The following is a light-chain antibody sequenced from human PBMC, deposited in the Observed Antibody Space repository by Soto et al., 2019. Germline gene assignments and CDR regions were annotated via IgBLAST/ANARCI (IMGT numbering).Light chain of an antibody. CDR2: GAS. CDR3: QHYNDSAPYS. Sequence: ETVLTQSPAALSVAPGERVTFSCRASQAVSTNFAWFQQKPGQSPRLLIYGASKRATGISDRFTGSGSGKDFTLTISNLQSEDSAVYYCQHYNDSAPYSFGQGTKLEIK. J-gene: IGKJ2*03. CDR1: QAVSTN. V-gene: IGKV3-15*01.